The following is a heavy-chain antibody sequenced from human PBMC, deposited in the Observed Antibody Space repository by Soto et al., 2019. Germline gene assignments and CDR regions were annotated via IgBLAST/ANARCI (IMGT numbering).Heavy chain of an antibody. CDR3: TKDNVKSHHPRGVGMDG. J-gene: IGHJ6*02. D-gene: IGHD1-26*01. CDR1: GFTFSSYA. V-gene: IGHV3-23*01. CDR2: ISGSGGST. Sequence: EVQLLESGGGLVQPGGSLRLSCAASGFTFSSYAMSWVRQAPGKGLEWVSAISGSGGSTYYADSVKGRFTISRDNTQNTLYLEMYSLRAEGTAVYHCTKDNVKSHHPRGVGMDGWGQGTTVTVSS.